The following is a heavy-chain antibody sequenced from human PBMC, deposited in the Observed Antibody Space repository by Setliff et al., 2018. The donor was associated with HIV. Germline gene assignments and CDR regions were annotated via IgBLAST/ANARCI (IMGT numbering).Heavy chain of an antibody. J-gene: IGHJ6*02. Sequence: SETLSLTCTVSGGSISSHYWSWIRQPPGKGLEWIGSIYSSGSTNYNPSLKSRVTMSVDTSKNQFSLKLRSVAAADTAVFYCARVKYSYAQGFYYGMDVWGQGTAVTV. CDR2: IYSSGST. CDR3: ARVKYSYAQGFYYGMDV. V-gene: IGHV4-59*11. D-gene: IGHD5-18*01. CDR1: GGSISSHY.